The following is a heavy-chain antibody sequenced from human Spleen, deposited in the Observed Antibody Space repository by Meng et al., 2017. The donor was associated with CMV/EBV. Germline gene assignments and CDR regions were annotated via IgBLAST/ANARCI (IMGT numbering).Heavy chain of an antibody. Sequence: SVKVSCKASGGTFSSYAISWVRQAPGQGLEWMGGITPILGIANYAQKFQGRVTITADKSTSTAYMELSSLRSEDTAVYYCASGTAMVSRFDYWGQGTLVTVSS. CDR1: GGTFSSYA. CDR3: ASGTAMVSRFDY. D-gene: IGHD5-18*01. CDR2: ITPILGIA. J-gene: IGHJ4*02. V-gene: IGHV1-69*10.